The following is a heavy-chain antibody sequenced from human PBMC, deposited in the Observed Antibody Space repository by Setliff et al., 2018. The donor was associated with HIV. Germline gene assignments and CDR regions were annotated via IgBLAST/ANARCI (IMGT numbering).Heavy chain of an antibody. CDR2: ISWNSGSI. CDR3: ARRGDYYYYYATDF. D-gene: IGHD3-10*01. V-gene: IGHV3-9*01. J-gene: IGHJ6*02. Sequence: GGSLRLSCAASGFTFDDYAMHWVRQAPGKGLEWVSGISWNSGSIGYADSVKGRFTISRDNAKNSLYLQMNSLRAEDTAVYYCARRGDYYYYYATDFWGQGTTVTVSS. CDR1: GFTFDDYA.